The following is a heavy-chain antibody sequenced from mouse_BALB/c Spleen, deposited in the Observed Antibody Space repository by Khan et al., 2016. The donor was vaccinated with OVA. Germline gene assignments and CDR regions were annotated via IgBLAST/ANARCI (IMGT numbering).Heavy chain of an antibody. Sequence: VQLQESGADLMKPGASVKISCKVAGYTFSSYWIEWIKQRPGHGLEWIGEILPGSGSTNCNEKFKGKATFNADTSSKPAYMQLSSLTSEDSAVXYYSRVKSGYRNDFDYWGQGTTLTVSS. D-gene: IGHD2-5*01. CDR1: GYTFSSYW. V-gene: IGHV1-9*01. CDR2: ILPGSGST. J-gene: IGHJ2*01. CDR3: SRVKSGYRNDFDY.